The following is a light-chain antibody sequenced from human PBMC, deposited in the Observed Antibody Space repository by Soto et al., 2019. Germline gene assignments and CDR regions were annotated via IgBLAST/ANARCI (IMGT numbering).Light chain of an antibody. CDR2: DAS. J-gene: IGKJ4*01. Sequence: DIQMTQSPSSLSASVGDRVTITCQASQDIKNYLNWYQQKSGKAPKLLIYDASDLETGVPSRFSGSGSGTDFTFTINSLXPXXIATYYCQQYDNLPLTFGGGTKVDIK. V-gene: IGKV1-33*01. CDR1: QDIKNY. CDR3: QQYDNLPLT.